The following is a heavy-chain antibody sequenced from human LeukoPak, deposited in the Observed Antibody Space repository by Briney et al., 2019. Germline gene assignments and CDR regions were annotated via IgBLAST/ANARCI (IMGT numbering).Heavy chain of an antibody. Sequence: GASVKVSCMPSGYTFTGYYIHWVRQAPGQGPEWMGWISPNSGGTKYALKFQGRVTMTRDTSITTAYVELRRLRTDDTALYYCARAASGFYDYYFDYWGQGTLVTVPS. D-gene: IGHD5-12*01. CDR1: GYTFTGYY. CDR2: ISPNSGGT. J-gene: IGHJ4*02. CDR3: ARAASGFYDYYFDY. V-gene: IGHV1-2*02.